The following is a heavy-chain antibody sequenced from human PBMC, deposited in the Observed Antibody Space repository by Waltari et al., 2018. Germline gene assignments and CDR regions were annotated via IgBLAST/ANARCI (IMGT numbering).Heavy chain of an antibody. CDR2: IYYSGSS. J-gene: IGHJ3*02. V-gene: IGHV4-39*02. D-gene: IGHD1-1*01. Sequence: QLQLQESGPGLVKPSETLSLTCTVSGGSLSSSSYYWGWIRQPPGKGLEWIGSIYYSGSSYYNPSLKSRVTISVDTAKNQFSLKLSSVTAADTALDYGVKDTKGTDSRYAFDIWGQGTMVTVSS. CDR1: GGSLSSSSYY. CDR3: VKDTKGTDSRYAFDI.